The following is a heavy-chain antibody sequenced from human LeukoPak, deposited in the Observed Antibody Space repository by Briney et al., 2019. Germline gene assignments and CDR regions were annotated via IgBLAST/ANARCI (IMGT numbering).Heavy chain of an antibody. Sequence: GGSLRLSCAASGFTFSSYSMNWVRQAPGKGLEWVSSISSSISYIYYADSVKGRFTISRDNAKNSLYLQMNSLRAEDTAVYYCARAPRRFRGIIITPLYYFDYWGQGTLVTVSS. V-gene: IGHV3-21*04. J-gene: IGHJ4*02. D-gene: IGHD3-10*01. CDR3: ARAPRRFRGIIITPLYYFDY. CDR2: ISSSISYI. CDR1: GFTFSSYS.